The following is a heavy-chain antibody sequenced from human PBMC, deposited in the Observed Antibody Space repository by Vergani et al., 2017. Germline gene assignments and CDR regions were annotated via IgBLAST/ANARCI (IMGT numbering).Heavy chain of an antibody. CDR3: AREATRSWD. D-gene: IGHD1-26*01. J-gene: IGHJ4*02. CDR1: GVSIGSNSYY. CDR2: MHTTGTT. Sequence: QLQLQESGPGLVKPSETLSLTCTVSGVSIGSNSYYWGWIRQPAGKGLEWIGRMHTTGTTNYNPSLKSRATISVDTSKNQFSLNLSSVTAADTAVYYCAREATRSWDWGQGTLVTVSS. V-gene: IGHV4-61*02.